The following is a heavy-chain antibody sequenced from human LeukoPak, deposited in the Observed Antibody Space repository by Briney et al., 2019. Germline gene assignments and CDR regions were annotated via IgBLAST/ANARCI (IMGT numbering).Heavy chain of an antibody. J-gene: IGHJ4*02. D-gene: IGHD6-13*01. CDR2: INQDGSER. Sequence: GGSLRLSCAASGFTFSSHLMSWVRQAPGKGPEWVANINQDGSERFYVDFVKGRFTISRDNADNSMYLQMNSLRAEDTAVYYCGRVIAGAIDYWGQRTLVTVSS. V-gene: IGHV3-7*01. CDR3: GRVIAGAIDY. CDR1: GFTFSSHL.